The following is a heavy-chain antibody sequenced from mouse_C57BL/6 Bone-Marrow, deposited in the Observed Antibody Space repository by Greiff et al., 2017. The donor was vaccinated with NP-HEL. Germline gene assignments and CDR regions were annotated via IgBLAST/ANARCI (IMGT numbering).Heavy chain of an antibody. V-gene: IGHV2-9-1*01. J-gene: IGHJ2*01. Sequence: VHLVESGPGLVAPSQSLSITCTVSGFSLTSYAISWVRQPPGKGLEWLGVIWTGGGTNYNSALKSRLSISKDNSKSQVFLKMNSLQTDDTARYYCARNLKDGPDYFDYWGQGTTLTVSS. CDR2: IWTGGGT. CDR3: ARNLKDGPDYFDY. D-gene: IGHD2-3*01. CDR1: GFSLTSYA.